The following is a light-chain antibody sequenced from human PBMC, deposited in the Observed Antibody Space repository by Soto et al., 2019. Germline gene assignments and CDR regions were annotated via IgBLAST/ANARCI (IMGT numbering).Light chain of an antibody. V-gene: IGKV3-20*01. CDR2: DAS. CDR1: QSVSSNY. J-gene: IGKJ1*01. CDR3: QQYGRSPT. Sequence: PGEIATLSCRASQSVSSNYLAWYQQKLGQAPRLLIYDASRRATGIPDRFSGSGSGTDFTLTISRLEPEDFVVYYCQQYGRSPTFGQGTKVDIK.